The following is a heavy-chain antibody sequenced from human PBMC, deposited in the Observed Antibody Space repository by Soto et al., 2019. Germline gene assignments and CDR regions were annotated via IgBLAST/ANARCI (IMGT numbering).Heavy chain of an antibody. CDR2: IWYDGSNK. V-gene: IGHV3-33*01. CDR1: GFTFSSYG. D-gene: IGHD3-10*01. Sequence: PGGSLRLSXAASGFTFSSYGMHWVRQAPGKGLEWVAVIWYDGSNKYYADSVKGRFTISRDNSKNTLYLQMNSLRAEDTAVYYWARELGVTLDYWGQGTLVTVSS. J-gene: IGHJ4*02. CDR3: ARELGVTLDY.